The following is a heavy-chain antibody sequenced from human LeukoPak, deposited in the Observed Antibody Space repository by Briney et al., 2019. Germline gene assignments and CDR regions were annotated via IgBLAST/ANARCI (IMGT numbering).Heavy chain of an antibody. D-gene: IGHD3-22*01. CDR2: IYYSGST. Sequence: SETLSLTCTVSGGSISSSRYSWGWIRQPPGKGLEWIGTIYYSGSTYYNPSLKSRVTISVDTSKNQFSLRLSSVTAADTAVYYCARGNSYYDSSGAFDYWGQGTLVTVSS. J-gene: IGHJ4*02. CDR3: ARGNSYYDSSGAFDY. V-gene: IGHV4-39*07. CDR1: GGSISSSRYS.